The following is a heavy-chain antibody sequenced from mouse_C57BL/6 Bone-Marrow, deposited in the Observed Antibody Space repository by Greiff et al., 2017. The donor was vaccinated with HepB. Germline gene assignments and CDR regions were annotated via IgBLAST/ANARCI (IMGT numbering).Heavy chain of an antibody. D-gene: IGHD1-1*01. CDR2: ISGGGGNT. V-gene: IGHV5-9*01. J-gene: IGHJ4*01. Sequence: DVQLVESGGGLVKPGGSLKLSCAASGFTFSSYTMSWVRQTPEKRLEWVATISGGGGNTYYPDSVKGRFTISRDNAKNTLYLQMSSLRSEDTALYYCARALLLRSMDYWGQGTSVTVSS. CDR1: GFTFSSYT. CDR3: ARALLLRSMDY.